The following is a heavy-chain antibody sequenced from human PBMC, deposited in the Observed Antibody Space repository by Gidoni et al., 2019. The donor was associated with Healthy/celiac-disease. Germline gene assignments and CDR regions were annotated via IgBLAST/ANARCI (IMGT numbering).Heavy chain of an antibody. J-gene: IGHJ4*02. CDR3: ARARGRGSGWYGY. CDR1: GGSFGGYY. Sequence: QVQLQQSGAGLLKPSDTLSLTCAVYGGSFGGYYWGWIRQPPGTGLEWIGEINHSGSTNYNPSIKSRVTISVDTSKNQISLKLSSVNAADTAVDYCARARGRGSGWYGYWGQGTLVNVSS. D-gene: IGHD6-19*01. V-gene: IGHV4-34*01. CDR2: INHSGST.